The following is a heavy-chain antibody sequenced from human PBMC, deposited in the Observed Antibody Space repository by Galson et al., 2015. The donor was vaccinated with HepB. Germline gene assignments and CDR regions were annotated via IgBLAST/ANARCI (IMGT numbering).Heavy chain of an antibody. CDR1: GGTFSSYA. CDR2: IIPIFGTA. V-gene: IGHV1-69*13. CDR3: ARGDGYPGYYYYYYGMDV. D-gene: IGHD5-18*01. Sequence: SVKVSCKASGGTFSSYAISWVRQAPRQGLEWMGGIIPIFGTANYAQKFQGRVTITADESTSTAYMELSSLRSEDTAVYYCARGDGYPGYYYYYYGMDVWGQGTTVTVSS. J-gene: IGHJ6*02.